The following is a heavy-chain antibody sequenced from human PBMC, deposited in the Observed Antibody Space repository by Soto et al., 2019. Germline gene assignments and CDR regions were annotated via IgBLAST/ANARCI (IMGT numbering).Heavy chain of an antibody. CDR1: GFTFSSYS. Sequence: PGGSLRLSCAASGFTFSSYSMNWVRQAPGKGLEWVSYISSSSSSTIYYADSVKGRFTISRDNAKNSLYLQMNSLRAEDTAVYYCARDGVVPRTCGYWGQGTLVTVSS. V-gene: IGHV3-48*01. J-gene: IGHJ4*02. CDR2: ISSSSSSTI. CDR3: ARDGVVPRTCGY. D-gene: IGHD2-15*01.